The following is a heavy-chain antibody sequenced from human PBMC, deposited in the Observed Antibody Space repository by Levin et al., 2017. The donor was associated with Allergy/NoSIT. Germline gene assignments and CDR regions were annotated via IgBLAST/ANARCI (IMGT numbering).Heavy chain of an antibody. CDR1: GFTFDEYG. J-gene: IGHJ3*02. CDR2: INWNGDST. CDR3: ARDQGDAAFDM. D-gene: IGHD2-21*01. Sequence: GGSLRLSCAASGFTFDEYGFSWVRQAPGKGLEWVSGINWNGDSTGYLDSLKGRFTISRDNDKNSLYLQLNTRRAEDTALYYCARDQGDAAFDMWGQGTMVIVSS. V-gene: IGHV3-20*04.